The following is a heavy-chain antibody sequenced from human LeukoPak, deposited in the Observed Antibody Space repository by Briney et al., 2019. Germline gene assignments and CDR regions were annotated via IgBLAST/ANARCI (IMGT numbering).Heavy chain of an antibody. CDR2: INPSGGST. V-gene: IGHV1-46*01. CDR1: GYTFTSYY. J-gene: IGHJ3*02. CDR3: ARDQQLWDAFDI. Sequence: ASVKVSCKASGYTFTSYYMHWVRQAPGQGLEWMGIINPSGGSTSYAQKFQGRVTMTRDTSTSTVYMELSSLRSEDTAVHYCARDQQLWDAFDIWGQGTMVTVSS. D-gene: IGHD5-18*01.